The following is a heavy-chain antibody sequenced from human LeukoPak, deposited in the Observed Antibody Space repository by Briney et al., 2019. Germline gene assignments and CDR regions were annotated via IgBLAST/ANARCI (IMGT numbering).Heavy chain of an antibody. J-gene: IGHJ4*02. Sequence: GGSLRLSCAASGFTFSSYAVSWVRQAPGKGLEWVSAISGSGGSTYYADSVKGRFTISRDNSKNTLYLQMDSLRAEDTAVYYCATPPTVTRNYWGQGTLVTVSS. CDR3: ATPPTVTRNY. CDR2: ISGSGGST. V-gene: IGHV3-23*01. D-gene: IGHD4-17*01. CDR1: GFTFSSYA.